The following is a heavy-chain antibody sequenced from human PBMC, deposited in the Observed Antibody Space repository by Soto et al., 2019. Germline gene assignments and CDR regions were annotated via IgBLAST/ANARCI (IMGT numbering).Heavy chain of an antibody. CDR3: SRGGASGATTNY. CDR2: IYYSGTT. V-gene: IGHV4-59*01. D-gene: IGHD3-10*01. Sequence: SETLSLTCTVSGGSISSYYWSWIRQPPGKGLEWIGNIYYSGTTGYNPSLKSRVTMSVDTSRNQFSLKLSSVTAADTAMYHCSRGGASGATTNYWGQGTLVTVSS. CDR1: GGSISSYY. J-gene: IGHJ4*02.